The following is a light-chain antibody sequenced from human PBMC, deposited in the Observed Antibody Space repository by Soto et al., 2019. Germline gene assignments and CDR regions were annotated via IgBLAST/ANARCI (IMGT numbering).Light chain of an antibody. V-gene: IGKV3D-20*01. CDR1: QSVSSSY. Sequence: EIVLTQSPGTLSLSPGERATLSCRASQSVSSSYLAWYQQKPGLAPRLLIYDASSRATGIPDRFSGSGSGTDFTLTISSLQPDDFATYYCQHYNSYSEAFGQGTKVDIK. CDR3: QHYNSYSEA. CDR2: DAS. J-gene: IGKJ1*01.